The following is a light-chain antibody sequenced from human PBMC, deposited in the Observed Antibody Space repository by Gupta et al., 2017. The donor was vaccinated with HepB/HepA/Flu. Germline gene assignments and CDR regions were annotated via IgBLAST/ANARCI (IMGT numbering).Light chain of an antibody. J-gene: IGKJ1*01. CDR3: QQYNNWPQT. CDR1: QNVHNP. CDR2: AAS. V-gene: IGKV1-27*01. Sequence: DIQMTQSPSPLSASVGDGVTITCRASQNVHNPLNWYHQKPGQPPNLLIYAASTLQSGVPARFSGSASGTDFTLTISSLQSEDFAVYYCQQYNNWPQTFGQGTKVEIK.